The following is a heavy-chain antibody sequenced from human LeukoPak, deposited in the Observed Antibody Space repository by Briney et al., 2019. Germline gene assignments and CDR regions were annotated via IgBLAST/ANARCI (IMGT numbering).Heavy chain of an antibody. CDR3: ARQSTPHGNFDY. CDR1: GFTLTNYA. D-gene: IGHD5-24*01. V-gene: IGHV3-13*01. Sequence: GGSLRLSCAASGFTLTNYAMHWVRQPAGEGLEWVSALGTAGDTFYPGSVKGRFTISRDNAKKSLFLQMNSLRVEDTAIYYCARQSTPHGNFDYWGQGILVTVSS. CDR2: LGTAGDT. J-gene: IGHJ4*02.